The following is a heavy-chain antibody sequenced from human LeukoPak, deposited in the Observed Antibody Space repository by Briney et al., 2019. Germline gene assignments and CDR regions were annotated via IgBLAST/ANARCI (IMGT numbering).Heavy chain of an antibody. J-gene: IGHJ6*03. D-gene: IGHD1-26*01. V-gene: IGHV4-59*13. CDR3: ARGTPIVYYYYYMDV. Sequence: SETLCLTCAVSGASLSDYYWSWIRQPPGKGLERVGHIFYTGSTNYSPSLESRVTMSVDASKNQFPLKLTSVTAADTAVYYCARGTPIVYYYYYMDVWGKGTTV. CDR2: IFYTGST. CDR1: GASLSDYY.